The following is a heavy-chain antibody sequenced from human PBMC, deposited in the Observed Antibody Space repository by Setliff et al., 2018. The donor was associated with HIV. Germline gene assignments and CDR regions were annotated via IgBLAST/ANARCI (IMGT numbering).Heavy chain of an antibody. CDR2: IIPIFGTT. D-gene: IGHD6-19*01. V-gene: IGHV1-69*13. J-gene: IGHJ4*02. Sequence: GASVKVSCKASGGTFSSYAISWVRQAPGQGLEWMGGIIPIFGTTNYAQKFQGRVTTTADESTGTAYLELSSLRSEDTALFYCVCRTVVAGKGLPPDSWGQGTLVTVSS. CDR3: VCRTVVAGKGLPPDS. CDR1: GGTFSSYA.